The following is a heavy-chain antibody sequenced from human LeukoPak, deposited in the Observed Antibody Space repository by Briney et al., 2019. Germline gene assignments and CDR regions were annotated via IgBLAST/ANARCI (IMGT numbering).Heavy chain of an antibody. J-gene: IGHJ4*02. D-gene: IGHD1-26*01. V-gene: IGHV1-2*02. CDR2: INPNSGGT. CDR3: ARGMSQWEPGTDFDY. Sequence: GASVKVSCKASGYTFTGYYMHWVRQAPGQGLEWMGWINPNSGGTNYAQKFQGRVTMTRDTSISTAYMELSRLRSGDTAVYYCARGMSQWEPGTDFDYWGQGTLVTVSS. CDR1: GYTFTGYY.